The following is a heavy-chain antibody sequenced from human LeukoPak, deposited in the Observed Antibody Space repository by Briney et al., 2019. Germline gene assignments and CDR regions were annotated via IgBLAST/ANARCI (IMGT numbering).Heavy chain of an antibody. CDR2: ISSSGSTI. CDR3: ARDSRDGYYRPDYFDY. J-gene: IGHJ4*02. CDR1: GFAFSLYW. D-gene: IGHD5-24*01. Sequence: GGSLRLSCAASGFAFSLYWMTWVRQAPGKGLEWVSYISSSGSTIYYADSVKGRFTISRDNAKNSLYLQMNSLRAEDTAVYYCARDSRDGYYRPDYFDYWGQGILVTVSS. V-gene: IGHV3-48*03.